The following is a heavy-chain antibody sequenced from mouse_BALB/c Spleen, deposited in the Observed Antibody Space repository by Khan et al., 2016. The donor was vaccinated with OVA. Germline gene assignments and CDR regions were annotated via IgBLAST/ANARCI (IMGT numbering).Heavy chain of an antibody. Sequence: QVQLKESGPGLVAPSQSLSITCTVSGFSLTGYGVSWVRQPPGKGLEWLGVIWGDGNTNYHSAFISRLSISKDNSKSQVFLKLNSLQTDDTAMYYGVIKGYCGNRNAWFAYWGQGTLVTVSA. V-gene: IGHV2-3*01. D-gene: IGHD1-2*01. CDR2: IWGDGNT. J-gene: IGHJ3*01. CDR1: GFSLTGYG. CDR3: VIKGYCGNRNAWFAY.